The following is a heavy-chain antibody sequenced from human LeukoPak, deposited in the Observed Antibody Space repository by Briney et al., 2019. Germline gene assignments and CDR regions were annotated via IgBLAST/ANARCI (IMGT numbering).Heavy chain of an antibody. V-gene: IGHV3-33*01. J-gene: IGHJ4*02. CDR2: IYSDGSNR. CDR1: GFIFSSYN. D-gene: IGHD4-17*01. CDR3: ARPDYGDSGDY. Sequence: GRSLRLSCAASGFIFSSYNMHWVRQAPGKGLEWVALIYSDGSNRCYTDSVKGRFTISRDNSENTLYLQMNSLRDEDTAVYYCARPDYGDSGDYWGQGTLVTVSA.